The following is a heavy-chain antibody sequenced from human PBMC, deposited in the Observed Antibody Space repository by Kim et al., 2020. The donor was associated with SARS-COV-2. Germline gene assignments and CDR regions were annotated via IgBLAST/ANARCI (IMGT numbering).Heavy chain of an antibody. CDR2: INTDTGNP. CDR3: ARVLPTTVGWFDP. J-gene: IGHJ5*02. CDR1: GYTFTSYA. V-gene: IGHV7-4-1*02. D-gene: IGHD4-17*01. Sequence: ASVKVSCKASGYTFTSYAMNWVRQAPGQGLEWMGWINTDTGNPTYAQGFTGRFVFSLGTSVSTAYLQISSLKADDTAVYYCARVLPTTVGWFDPWGQGTLVTVSS.